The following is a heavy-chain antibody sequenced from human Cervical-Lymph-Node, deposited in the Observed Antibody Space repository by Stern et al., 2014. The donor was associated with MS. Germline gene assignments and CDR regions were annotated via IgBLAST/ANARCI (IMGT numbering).Heavy chain of an antibody. D-gene: IGHD2-2*01. Sequence: QLQLQESGPGLVKPSQTLSLTCTVSGGSISSGDNYWSWIRQRPGKGLDWMGYIYYTGSTYYSPSLGVRATMSLDTSKNQISLKLSSVTAADTAVYYCARSKENCSSTSCYAGILDYWGQGTLVTVSS. CDR1: GGSISSGDNY. CDR2: IYYTGST. J-gene: IGHJ4*02. V-gene: IGHV4-31*03. CDR3: ARSKENCSSTSCYAGILDY.